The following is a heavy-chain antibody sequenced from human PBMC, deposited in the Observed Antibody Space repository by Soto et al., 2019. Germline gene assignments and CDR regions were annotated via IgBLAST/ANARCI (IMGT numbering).Heavy chain of an antibody. CDR1: GGSISSGGYY. J-gene: IGHJ4*02. V-gene: IGHV4-31*03. CDR3: ARVTRVAAHQRAYYFDY. CDR2: IYYSGST. Sequence: PSETLSLTCTVSGGSISSGGYYWSWIRQHPGKGLEWIGYIYYSGSTYYNPSLKSRVTISVDTSKNQFSLKLSSVTAADTAVYYCARVTRVAAHQRAYYFDYWGQGTLVTVSS. D-gene: IGHD6-6*01.